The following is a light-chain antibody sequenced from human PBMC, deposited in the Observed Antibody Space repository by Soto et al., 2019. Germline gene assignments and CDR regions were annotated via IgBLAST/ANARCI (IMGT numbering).Light chain of an antibody. CDR2: GAS. Sequence: EIVMTQSPATLSVSPGERATLSCRASQSVRSNLAWYQQKPGQAPRLLVYGASTRATGIPARFSGSGSGTQFTLTISSLQCEDFAVYYCQQHNNLPLTFGRGTKVEIK. V-gene: IGKV3-15*01. CDR1: QSVRSN. J-gene: IGKJ4*02. CDR3: QQHNNLPLT.